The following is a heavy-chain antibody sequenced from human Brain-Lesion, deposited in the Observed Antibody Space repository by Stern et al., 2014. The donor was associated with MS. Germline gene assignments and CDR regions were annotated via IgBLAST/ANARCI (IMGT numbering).Heavy chain of an antibody. V-gene: IGHV1-2*04. J-gene: IGHJ4*02. CDR2: ITPKSGGT. CDR3: ATYYYDSTGYNDF. CDR1: GYTFTGYY. Sequence: QVQLVQSGAEVKKPGASVKVSCKASGYTFTGYYMHWVRQAPGQGLEWMGWITPKSGGTNSAQKFEGWVTMTRETAINTGYMELSRLRSDDTAVYYCATYYYDSTGYNDFWGQGTLVTVSS. D-gene: IGHD3-22*01.